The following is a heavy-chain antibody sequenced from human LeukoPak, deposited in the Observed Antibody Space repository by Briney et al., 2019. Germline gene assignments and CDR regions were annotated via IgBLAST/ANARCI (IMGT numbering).Heavy chain of an antibody. CDR1: GGTFSSYT. Sequence: ASMKVSCKASGGTFSSYTISWVRQAPGQGLEWMGRIIPILGIANYAQKFQGRVTITADKSTSTAYMELSSLRSEDTAVYYCARDYYDSSGYLNWGQGTLVTVSS. V-gene: IGHV1-69*04. CDR3: ARDYYDSSGYLN. CDR2: IIPILGIA. D-gene: IGHD3-22*01. J-gene: IGHJ4*02.